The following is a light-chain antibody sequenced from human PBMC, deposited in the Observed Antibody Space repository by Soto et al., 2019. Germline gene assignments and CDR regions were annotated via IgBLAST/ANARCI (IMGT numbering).Light chain of an antibody. CDR3: WLACAPGSV. Sequence: QAVVTQEPSLTVSPGGTVTLTCGSSTGEVTSAHFPYWIQQKPGQAPRTLIYDTKNRHPWTPARFSGSLLGGKAALALSGAQPEDEADYYCWLACAPGSVFGGGTKLTVL. CDR1: TGEVTSAHF. V-gene: IGLV7-46*01. CDR2: DTK. J-gene: IGLJ3*02.